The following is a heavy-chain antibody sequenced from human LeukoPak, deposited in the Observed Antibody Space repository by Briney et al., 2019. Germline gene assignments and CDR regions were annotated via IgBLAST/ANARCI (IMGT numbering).Heavy chain of an antibody. D-gene: IGHD3-9*01. CDR2: IWYDGSNK. V-gene: IGHV3-33*01. J-gene: IGHJ6*04. CDR1: AFTFSSYG. CDR3: ARGYYDILTGSYYYGMDV. Sequence: GGSLRLSWPAAAFTFSSYGMHWVRQAPGKGLEWVAAIWYDGSNKYYADSAKGRFTISRDNSKNTLYLQMNSLRAEDTAVYYCARGYYDILTGSYYYGMDVWGKGTTVTVSS.